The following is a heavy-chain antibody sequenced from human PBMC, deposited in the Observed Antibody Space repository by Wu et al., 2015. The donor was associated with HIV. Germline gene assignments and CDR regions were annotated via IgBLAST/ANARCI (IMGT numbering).Heavy chain of an antibody. CDR1: GYTFNDYF. D-gene: IGHD1-26*01. Sequence: QLVQSGTEVKKPGASVKVSCKASGYTFNDYFIQWVRQAPGQGLEWMGWINPKTGGTNYARKFQGRVTMTWHTSGTTAYLDLTRLKFDDTAVYYCAGGVYSGPGLDYWGQGNTGHRLL. J-gene: IGHJ4*02. CDR2: INPKTGGT. V-gene: IGHV1-2*02. CDR3: AGGVYSGPGLDY.